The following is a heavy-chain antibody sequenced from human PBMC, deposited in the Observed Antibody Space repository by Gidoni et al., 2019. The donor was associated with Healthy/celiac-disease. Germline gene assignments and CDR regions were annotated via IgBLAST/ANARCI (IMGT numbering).Heavy chain of an antibody. D-gene: IGHD1-26*01. Sequence: QVQLVQSGAEVKKPGASVKVSCKASGYPFTVYYMHWVRQATGQGLEWMGWIKPNSGGTNYAQKLQGRVTMTRDTSISTAYMELSRLRSDDTAVYYCAREPSGGSPWHDAFDIWGQGTMVTVSS. CDR2: IKPNSGGT. CDR1: GYPFTVYY. J-gene: IGHJ3*02. V-gene: IGHV1-2*02. CDR3: AREPSGGSPWHDAFDI.